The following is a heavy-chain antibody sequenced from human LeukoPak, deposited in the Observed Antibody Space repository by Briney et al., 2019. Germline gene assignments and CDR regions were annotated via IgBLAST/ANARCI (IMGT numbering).Heavy chain of an antibody. V-gene: IGHV1-46*01. Sequence: ASVKVSCKASGYTFTSYYMHWVRQAPGQGLEWMGIINPSGGSTSYAQKFQGRVTITADESTSTAYMELSSLRSEDTAVYYCASICRSGGGSCYNSPIDYWGQGTLVTVSS. CDR3: ASICRSGGGSCYNSPIDY. CDR2: INPSGGST. CDR1: GYTFTSYY. J-gene: IGHJ4*02. D-gene: IGHD2-15*01.